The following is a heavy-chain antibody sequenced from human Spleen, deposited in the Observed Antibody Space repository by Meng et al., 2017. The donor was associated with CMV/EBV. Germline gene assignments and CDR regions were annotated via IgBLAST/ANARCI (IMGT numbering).Heavy chain of an antibody. CDR3: ARAGYYYDSSGYYYSDY. CDR2: IYTSGST. CDR1: GGSFSSGSYY. Sequence: QVQLQQWGAGLLKPAEPLSLTCAFYGGSFSSGSYYGSWIRQPAGKGLEWIGRIYTSGSTNYNPSLKSRATISVDTSKNQFSLKLSSVTAADTAVYYCARAGYYYDSSGYYYSDYWGQGTLVTVSS. D-gene: IGHD3-22*01. V-gene: IGHV4-61*02. J-gene: IGHJ4*02.